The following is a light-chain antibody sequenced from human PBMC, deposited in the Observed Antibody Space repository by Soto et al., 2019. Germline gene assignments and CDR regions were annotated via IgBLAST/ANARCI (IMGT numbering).Light chain of an antibody. J-gene: IGKJ2*01. CDR1: QSVSSN. CDR3: QQYNNWPPYT. V-gene: IGKV3-15*01. Sequence: EIVMTQSPATLSVSPGERATLSCRASQSVSSNLAWYQQKPGQAPRLLIYGASTWATGIPARFSGSGSGTDFTLTVSSLQSEDFAVYYCQQYNNWPPYTFGQGTKLEIK. CDR2: GAS.